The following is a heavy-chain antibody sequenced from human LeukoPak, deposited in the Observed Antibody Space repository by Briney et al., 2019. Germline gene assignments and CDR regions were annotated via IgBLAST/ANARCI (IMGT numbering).Heavy chain of an antibody. Sequence: QPGGSLRLSCAASGFTFSSYGMHWVRQAPGKGLEWVAVISYDGSNKYYADSVKGRFTISRDNSKNTLYLQMNSLRAEDTAVYYCAKMERAYYYGSGSAMGYWGQGTLVTVSS. CDR3: AKMERAYYYGSGSAMGY. CDR2: ISYDGSNK. V-gene: IGHV3-30*18. D-gene: IGHD3-10*01. CDR1: GFTFSSYG. J-gene: IGHJ4*02.